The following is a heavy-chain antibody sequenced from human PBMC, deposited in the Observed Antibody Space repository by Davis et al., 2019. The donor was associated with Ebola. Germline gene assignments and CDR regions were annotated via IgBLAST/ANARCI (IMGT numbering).Heavy chain of an antibody. CDR1: GFLFDDYC. D-gene: IGHD5-12*01. J-gene: IGHJ4*02. V-gene: IGHV3-9*01. Sequence: SLMTSCASPGFLFDDYCMHWVRQAPGKGLQWVAGISWISASIDYADSVKGRFTIARDNAKASLYLQMNSLRVEDTADYFCARELQSGGFSGYSLDSWGQGTPVIVSP. CDR2: ISWISASI. CDR3: ARELQSGGFSGYSLDS.